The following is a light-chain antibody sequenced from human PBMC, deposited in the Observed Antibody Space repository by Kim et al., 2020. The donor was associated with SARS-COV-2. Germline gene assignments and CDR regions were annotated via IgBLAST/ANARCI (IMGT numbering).Light chain of an antibody. CDR3: QSYDSSLNVVV. CDR2: RNN. V-gene: IGLV1-40*01. CDR1: SSNSGAGYD. J-gene: IGLJ2*01. Sequence: QRVTISCTGSSSNSGAGYDVHWYRQLPGTAPKLLIYRNNNRPSGVPDRFSGSKSGTSASLAITGLQAEDEADYYCQSYDSSLNVVVFGGGTQLTVL.